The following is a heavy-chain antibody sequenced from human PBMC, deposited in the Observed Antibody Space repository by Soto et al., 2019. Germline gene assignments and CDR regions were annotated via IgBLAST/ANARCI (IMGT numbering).Heavy chain of an antibody. CDR2: ISSSSAYI. J-gene: IGHJ5*02. V-gene: IGHV3-21*01. Sequence: GGSLRLSCAASGFGFSRYSMNWVRQAPGKGLEWVSCISSSSAYIQYADSVKGRFTIFRDNAKNSLYLQMNSLRADDTAVYYCASNRGAGHDWFDPWGQGTLVTVSS. CDR3: ASNRGAGHDWFDP. CDR1: GFGFSRYS.